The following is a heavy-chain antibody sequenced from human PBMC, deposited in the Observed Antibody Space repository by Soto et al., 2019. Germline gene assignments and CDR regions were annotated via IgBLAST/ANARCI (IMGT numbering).Heavy chain of an antibody. CDR2: ISAYNGNT. Sequence: ASVKVSCKASGYTFTSYGISWVRQAPGQGLEWMGWISAYNGNTNYAQKLQGRVTMTTDTSTSTAYMELRSLRSDDTAVYYCARDGAGQPESKHLYYYYGMAVWGQGTTVTVSS. CDR3: ARDGAGQPESKHLYYYYGMAV. CDR1: GYTFTSYG. J-gene: IGHJ6*02. V-gene: IGHV1-18*01. D-gene: IGHD3-16*01.